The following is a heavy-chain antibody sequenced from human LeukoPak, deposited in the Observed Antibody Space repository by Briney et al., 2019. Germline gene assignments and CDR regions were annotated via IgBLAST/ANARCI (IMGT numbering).Heavy chain of an antibody. CDR1: GGSISSYY. D-gene: IGHD3-16*01. J-gene: IGHJ4*02. CDR2: IYYSGST. V-gene: IGHV4-59*08. CDR3: ARRRGRTFYFDY. Sequence: SETLSLTCTVSGGSISSYYWSWIRQPPGKGLEWIGYIYYSGSTNYNPSLKSRVTISVDTSKNHFSLRLSSVTAAGTAVYYCARRRGRTFYFDYWGQGTLVTVSS.